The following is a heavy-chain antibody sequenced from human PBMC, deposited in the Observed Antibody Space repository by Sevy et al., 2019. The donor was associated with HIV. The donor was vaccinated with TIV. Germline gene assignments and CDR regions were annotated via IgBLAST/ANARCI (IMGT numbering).Heavy chain of an antibody. CDR1: GYTFTGQY. CDR2: INPNSGDT. CDR3: SRDLRLRGYSYGCFDY. J-gene: IGHJ4*02. D-gene: IGHD5-18*01. V-gene: IGHV1-2*02. Sequence: ASVKVSCKASGYTFTGQYIHWVRQAPGQGLEWMGWINPNSGDTNYAQEFQGRVTMTRDTSITTAYMELSGQISHDTAVYYCSRDLRLRGYSYGCFDYWGQGSLVTV.